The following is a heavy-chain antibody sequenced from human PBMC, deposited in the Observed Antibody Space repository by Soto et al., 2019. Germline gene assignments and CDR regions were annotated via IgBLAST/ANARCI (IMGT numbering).Heavy chain of an antibody. CDR2: IIPIFGTA. CDR3: ASRLRFLEWSHRGYYGMDV. Sequence: SVKVSCKVSGGTFSSYAISWVRQAPGQGLEWMGGIIPIFGTANYAQKFQGRVTITADESTSTAYMELSSLRSEDTAVYYCASRLRFLEWSHRGYYGMDVWGQGTTVTVSS. D-gene: IGHD3-3*01. J-gene: IGHJ6*02. CDR1: GGTFSSYA. V-gene: IGHV1-69*13.